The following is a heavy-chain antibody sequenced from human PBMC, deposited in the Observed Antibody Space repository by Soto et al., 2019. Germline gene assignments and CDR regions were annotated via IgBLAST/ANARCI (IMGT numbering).Heavy chain of an antibody. J-gene: IGHJ4*02. V-gene: IGHV3-23*01. Sequence: GESLKISCAASGFTFSSYAMSWVRQAPGKGLEWVSAISGSGGSTYYADSVKGRFTISRDNSKNTLYLQMNSLRAEDTAVYYCAKYSAAAGTYYFDYWGQGTLVTVSS. CDR1: GFTFSSYA. CDR3: AKYSAAAGTYYFDY. CDR2: ISGSGGST. D-gene: IGHD6-13*01.